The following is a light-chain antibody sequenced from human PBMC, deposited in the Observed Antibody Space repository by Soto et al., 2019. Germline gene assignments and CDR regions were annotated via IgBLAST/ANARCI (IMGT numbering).Light chain of an antibody. Sequence: EIWLTQFPGTLSLSPGERATLSCTASQSVSNNLAWYHQKPGQAPRPLIYGASTRATGVPARFSGSGSGTEFTLTISSLQSEDSAIYYCQQYSSWPFTFGPGTKVDIK. CDR3: QQYSSWPFT. V-gene: IGKV3-15*01. CDR1: QSVSNN. J-gene: IGKJ3*01. CDR2: GAS.